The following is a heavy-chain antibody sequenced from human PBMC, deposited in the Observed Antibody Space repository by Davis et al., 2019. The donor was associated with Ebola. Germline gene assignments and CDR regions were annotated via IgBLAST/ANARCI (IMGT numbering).Heavy chain of an antibody. CDR1: GYIFTSHD. V-gene: IGHV1-8*01. D-gene: IGHD3-22*01. CDR3: ARRRWSSSGCIFS. J-gene: IGHJ3*01. CDR2: MNPNSGNT. Sequence: AASVKVSCKASGYIFTSHDINWVRQATGQGLEWMGWMNPNSGNTGYARKFQDRVTMTRDTSMNTAYMELSSLRSEDTAVYYCARRRWSSSGCIFSWGQGTMVTVSS.